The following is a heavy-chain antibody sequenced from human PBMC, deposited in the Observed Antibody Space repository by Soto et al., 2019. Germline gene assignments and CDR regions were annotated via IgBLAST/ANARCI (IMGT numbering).Heavy chain of an antibody. CDR2: TYYRSRFFS. CDR1: GDSVSSYSAA. CDR3: VRDRYSSSGWFDP. D-gene: IGHD3-10*01. J-gene: IGHJ5*02. Sequence: SQTLSLTCAISGDSVSSYSAAWNWIRQSPSGGLEWLGRTYYRSRFFSDYAESVKSRIIITPDTSKNQFSLQLKSVTPEDTAVYYCVRDRYSSSGWFDPWGQGTPVTVSS. V-gene: IGHV6-1*01.